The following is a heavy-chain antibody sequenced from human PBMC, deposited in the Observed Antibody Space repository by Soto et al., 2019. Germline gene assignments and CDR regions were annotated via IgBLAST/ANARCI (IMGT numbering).Heavy chain of an antibody. CDR2: IIPIFATA. J-gene: IGHJ6*02. D-gene: IGHD2-15*01. V-gene: IGHV1-69*12. CDR1: GGAFSSYA. CDR3: ASALGYCSGGSCYTEYFYGMDV. Sequence: QVQLVQSGAEVKKPGSSVKVSCKGSGGAFSSYAISWVRQAPGQGLEWMGGIIPIFATANYAQKFQGRVTITADESTSTAYMELSILRSEDTAVYYCASALGYCSGGSCYTEYFYGMDVWGQGTTVTVSS.